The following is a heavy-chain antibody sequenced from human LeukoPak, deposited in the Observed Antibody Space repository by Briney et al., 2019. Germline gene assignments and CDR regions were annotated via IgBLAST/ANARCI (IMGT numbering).Heavy chain of an antibody. V-gene: IGHV4-59*08. CDR2: ISYSGST. CDR3: ARLWSPMVEIDY. D-gene: IGHD2-15*01. J-gene: IGHJ4*02. Sequence: SETLSLTCTVSGDSISDDYWSWIRQPPGKGLEWIGYISYSGSTKYNPSLKSRVTISVDTSKNQFSLKVSSVTAADTAVYYCARLWSPMVEIDYWGQGTLVTVSS. CDR1: GDSISDDY.